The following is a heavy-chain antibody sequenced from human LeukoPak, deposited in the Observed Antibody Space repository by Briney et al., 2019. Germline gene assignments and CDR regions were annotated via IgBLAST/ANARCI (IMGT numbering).Heavy chain of an antibody. V-gene: IGHV4-39*01. CDR1: GGSISSSSYY. CDR3: ARSRITMRKVNAFDI. Sequence: SETLSLTCTVSGGSISSSSYYWGWIRQPPGKGLEWIGSIYYSGSTYYNPSLKSRVTISVDTSKNQFSLKVRSVTAADTAVYYCARSRITMRKVNAFDIWGQGTMVTVSS. J-gene: IGHJ3*02. D-gene: IGHD3-22*01. CDR2: IYYSGST.